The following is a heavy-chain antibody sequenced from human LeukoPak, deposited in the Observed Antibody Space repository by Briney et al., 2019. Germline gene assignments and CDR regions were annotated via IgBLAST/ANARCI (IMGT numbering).Heavy chain of an antibody. J-gene: IGHJ4*02. Sequence: ASVKVTCKGSGYTFTDYYLHWVRQAPGQGLEWVGYINPRDGGTSSPPNFRGRVTMTTDASSSTVYMELSRLTSDDTAIYYCAREGNGLLSKDLDYWGQGTLVTVSS. CDR1: GYTFTDYY. D-gene: IGHD2-15*01. CDR2: INPRDGGT. V-gene: IGHV1-2*02. CDR3: AREGNGLLSKDLDY.